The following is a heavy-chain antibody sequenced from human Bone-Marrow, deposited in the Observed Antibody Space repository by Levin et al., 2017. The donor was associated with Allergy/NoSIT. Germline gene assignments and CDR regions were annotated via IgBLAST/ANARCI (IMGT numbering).Heavy chain of an antibody. Sequence: ASVKVSCKVSGDTLTELSMHWVRQAPGKGLEWMGGFDPDDGETIYAQEFQGRATMTEDTTTDTAYMELSSLRTEDTAVYFCAARKAHYCDDGGCPRLFFGWFDPWGQGTLVTVSS. D-gene: IGHD4/OR15-4a*01. CDR2: FDPDDGET. V-gene: IGHV1-24*01. J-gene: IGHJ5*02. CDR3: AARKAHYCDDGGCPRLFFGWFDP. CDR1: GDTLTELS.